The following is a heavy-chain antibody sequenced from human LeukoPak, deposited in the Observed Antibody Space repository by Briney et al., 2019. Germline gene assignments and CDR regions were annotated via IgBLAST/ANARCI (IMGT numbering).Heavy chain of an antibody. D-gene: IGHD6-13*01. CDR1: GFTFSDYY. Sequence: KTGGSLRLSCAASGFTFSDYYMSWIRQVPGKGLEWVSYISSSGSTIYYADSVKGRFTISRDNAKNSLYLQMNSLRAEDTAVYYCARRIAAAGRGGYYFDYWGQGTLVTVSS. V-gene: IGHV3-11*01. CDR2: ISSSGSTI. CDR3: ARRIAAAGRGGYYFDY. J-gene: IGHJ4*02.